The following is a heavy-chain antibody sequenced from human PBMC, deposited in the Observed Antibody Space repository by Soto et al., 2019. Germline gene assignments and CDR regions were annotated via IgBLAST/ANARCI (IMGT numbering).Heavy chain of an antibody. CDR1: GGTFSSYA. D-gene: IGHD3-3*01. V-gene: IGHV1-69*13. Sequence: PQASVKVSCKASGGTFSSYAISWVRQAPGQGLEWMGGIIPIFGTANYAQKFQGRVTITADESTSTAYMELSSLRSEDTAVYYCARDVEPPDNYDFWSGPPLRHYGMDVWGQGTTVTVSS. CDR2: IIPIFGTA. CDR3: ARDVEPPDNYDFWSGPPLRHYGMDV. J-gene: IGHJ6*02.